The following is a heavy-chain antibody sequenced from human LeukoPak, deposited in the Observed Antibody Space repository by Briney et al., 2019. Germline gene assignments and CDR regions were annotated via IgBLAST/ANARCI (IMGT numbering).Heavy chain of an antibody. V-gene: IGHV3-30*03. CDR3: TSRLVLVDYYGMDV. CDR2: ISYDGSNK. J-gene: IGHJ6*02. Sequence: PGRSLRLSCAASGFTFSSYGMHWVRQAPGKGLEWVAVISYDGSNKYYADSVKGRFTISRDDSKSIAYLQMNSLKTEDTAVYYCTSRLVLVDYYGMDVWGQGTTVTVSS. CDR1: GFTFSSYG. D-gene: IGHD3-3*02.